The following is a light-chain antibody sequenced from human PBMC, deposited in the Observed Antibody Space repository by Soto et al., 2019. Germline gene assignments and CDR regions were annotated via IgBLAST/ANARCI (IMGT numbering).Light chain of an antibody. CDR1: RSDVGGYGY. CDR2: EVS. J-gene: IGLJ3*02. CDR3: SSFTPSSTWV. Sequence: QSALTQPASVSGSPGQSITISCTGTRSDVGGYGYVSWFQQHPGKAPKLMIYEVSNRPSGVSNRFSGSKSGNTASLTISGLQAEDEADYYCSSFTPSSTWVFGGGTKLTVL. V-gene: IGLV2-14*01.